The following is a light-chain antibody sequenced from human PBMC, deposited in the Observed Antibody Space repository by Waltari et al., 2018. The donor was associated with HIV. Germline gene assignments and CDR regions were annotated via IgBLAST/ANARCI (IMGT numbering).Light chain of an antibody. J-gene: IGLJ2*01. Sequence: QSVLTQPPSASGTPGQRVTISRSGSSSNIGSNYVYWYQQLPGTAPKLLLYRNNQRPSGVPDRFSGSKAGTSASLAISGLRSEDEADYYCAAWGNSLSLLFGGGTKLTVL. V-gene: IGLV1-47*01. CDR3: AAWGNSLSLL. CDR1: SSNIGSNY. CDR2: RNN.